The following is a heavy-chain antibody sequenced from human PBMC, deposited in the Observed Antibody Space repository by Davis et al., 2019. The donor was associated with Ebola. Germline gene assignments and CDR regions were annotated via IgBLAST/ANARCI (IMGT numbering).Heavy chain of an antibody. Sequence: HTGRSLRPSCAAAGSYLSSHWMHWVRQGPGRELVWVSCIKSDGSSTTYADSVKGRFTISRDNAKNTLFLQMNSLRAEDTAVYYCVREFSYDEEHDVFDIWGQGTMVTVSS. V-gene: IGHV3-74*03. CDR3: VREFSYDEEHDVFDI. CDR2: IKSDGSST. CDR1: GSYLSSHW. D-gene: IGHD3-3*01. J-gene: IGHJ3*02.